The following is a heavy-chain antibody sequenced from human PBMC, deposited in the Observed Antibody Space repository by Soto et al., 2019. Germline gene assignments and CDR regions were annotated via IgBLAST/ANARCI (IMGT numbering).Heavy chain of an antibody. D-gene: IGHD6-13*01. CDR1: GGSISSYY. V-gene: IGHV4-59*08. Sequence: SETLSLTCTVSGGSISSYYWSWIRQPPGKGLEWIGYIYYSGSTNYNPSLKSRVTISVDTSKNQFSLKLSSVTAADTAVYYCARAGNRSSWNGSAPWGQGTLVTVSS. J-gene: IGHJ5*02. CDR3: ARAGNRSSWNGSAP. CDR2: IYYSGST.